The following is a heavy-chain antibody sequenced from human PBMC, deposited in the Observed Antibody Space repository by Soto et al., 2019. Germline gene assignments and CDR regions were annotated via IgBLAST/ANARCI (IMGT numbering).Heavy chain of an antibody. V-gene: IGHV3-33*01. CDR3: ARVTVNCSSTSCYEAAYYMDV. CDR1: GFTFSSYG. J-gene: IGHJ6*03. Sequence: GGSLRLSCAASGFTFSSYGMHWVRQAPGKGLEWVAVIWYDGSNKYYADSVKGRFTISRDNSKNTLYLQMNSLRAEDTAVYYCARVTVNCSSTSCYEAAYYMDVWGKGTTVTVSS. D-gene: IGHD2-2*01. CDR2: IWYDGSNK.